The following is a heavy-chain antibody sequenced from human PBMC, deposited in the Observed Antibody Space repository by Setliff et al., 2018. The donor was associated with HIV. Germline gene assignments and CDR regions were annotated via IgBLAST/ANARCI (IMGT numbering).Heavy chain of an antibody. CDR2: INPSGGSA. CDR1: GYMFIAYG. V-gene: IGHV1-46*01. Sequence: ASVKVSCKASGYMFIAYGMSWVRQAPGQGLEWMGMINPSGGSASYAQKFQGRVTMSRDTSTSTVYMELSSLRSEDTAVYYCARDYFDSSAYHYGFGASDIWGQGTMVTVSS. CDR3: ARDYFDSSAYHYGFGASDI. J-gene: IGHJ3*02. D-gene: IGHD3-22*01.